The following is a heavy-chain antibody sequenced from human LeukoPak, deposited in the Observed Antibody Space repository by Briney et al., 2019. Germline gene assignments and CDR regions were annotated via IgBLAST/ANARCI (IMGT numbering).Heavy chain of an antibody. V-gene: IGHV3-48*02. CDR3: ARDYLRPGNSPFDY. J-gene: IGHJ4*02. Sequence: GGSLRLSCAASGFTFDDYGMSWVRQAPGKGLEWVSYISSSSRSIYYADSVKGRFTISRDNAKNSLYLQMNSLRDEDTAVYYCARDYLRPGNSPFDYWGQGTLVTVSS. CDR1: GFTFDDYG. CDR2: ISSSSRSI.